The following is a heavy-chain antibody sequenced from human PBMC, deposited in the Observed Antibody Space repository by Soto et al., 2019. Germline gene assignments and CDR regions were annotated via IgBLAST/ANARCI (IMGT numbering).Heavy chain of an antibody. CDR3: VKDMGVSGWYPTDAFDI. CDR1: GFTFDDYT. D-gene: IGHD6-19*01. CDR2: NSWAGSNT. J-gene: IGHJ3*02. V-gene: IGHV3-43*01. Sequence: EVHLVESGGVVVQPGGSLRLSRAASGFTFDDYTMHWVRKATGKGLERVSLNSWAGSNTYYTDSVKGRFTISRDNHKNSLYLQMSSLRTEDTALYYCVKDMGVSGWYPTDAFDIWGQGTMVTVSS.